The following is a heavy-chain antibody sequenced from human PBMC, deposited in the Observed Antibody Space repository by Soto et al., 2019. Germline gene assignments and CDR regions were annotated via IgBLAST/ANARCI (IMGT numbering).Heavy chain of an antibody. J-gene: IGHJ5*02. CDR1: GGSFSGYY. CDR3: ARGLTPIVVVPAAMHSWFDP. CDR2: INHSGST. Sequence: SETLSLTCAVYGGSFSGYYWSWIRQPPGKGLEWIGEINHSGSTNYNPSLKSRVTISVDTSKNQFSLKLSSVTAADTAVYYCARGLTPIVVVPAAMHSWFDPWGQGTLVTVSS. V-gene: IGHV4-34*01. D-gene: IGHD2-2*01.